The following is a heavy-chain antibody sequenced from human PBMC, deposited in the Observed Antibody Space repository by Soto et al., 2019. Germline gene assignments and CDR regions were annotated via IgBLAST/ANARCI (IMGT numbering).Heavy chain of an antibody. CDR2: ISDSGGNT. D-gene: IGHD6-19*01. CDR1: GFTFSNFA. V-gene: IGHV3-23*01. Sequence: GGAVRLSCAAPGFTFSNFAMSWVRQSPEKGLEWVSGISDSGGNTHYADSVKGRFTISRDNSKNTLYLQMNSLRGEDTAIYFCANPGYSTGQVIWFDPWGQGTLVTVSS. CDR3: ANPGYSTGQVIWFDP. J-gene: IGHJ5*02.